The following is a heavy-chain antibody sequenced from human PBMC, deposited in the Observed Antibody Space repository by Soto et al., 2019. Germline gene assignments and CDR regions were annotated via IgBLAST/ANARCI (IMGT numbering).Heavy chain of an antibody. CDR3: ASYYYGSGAYSALII. J-gene: IGHJ3*02. D-gene: IGHD3-10*01. CDR1: EYSFTSYW. V-gene: IGHV5-51*01. Sequence: PGESLKISCKGSEYSFTSYWLAWVRQMPGKGLEWMGIIYPGDSNTRYSPSFQGQVTISADKSISTAYLQWSSLKASDTAIYYCASYYYGSGAYSALIIWGQGTMVNVPS. CDR2: IYPGDSNT.